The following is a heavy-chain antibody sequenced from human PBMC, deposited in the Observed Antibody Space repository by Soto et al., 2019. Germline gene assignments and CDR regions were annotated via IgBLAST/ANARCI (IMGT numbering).Heavy chain of an antibody. CDR2: IIPSLGIA. Sequence: GASVKVSCKASGGTFSSYTISWVRQAPGQGVEWMGRIIPSLGIANYAQKFQDRVTTTADKSTSTAYMELSSLRSEDTAVYYCARGGYYDSSGYYPFDYWGQGTLVTVSS. CDR1: GGTFSSYT. CDR3: ARGGYYDSSGYYPFDY. V-gene: IGHV1-69*02. D-gene: IGHD3-22*01. J-gene: IGHJ4*02.